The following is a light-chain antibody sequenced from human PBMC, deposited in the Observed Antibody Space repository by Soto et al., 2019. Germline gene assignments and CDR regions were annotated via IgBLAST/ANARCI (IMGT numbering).Light chain of an antibody. CDR2: VAS. V-gene: IGKV3-11*01. Sequence: EIVLTQSPATLSLSPGERATLSCRASQSISRYLAWYQQKPGQGPRLLIYVASNRATGIPARFSGSGSGTDFTLTISSLEPEDFAVYYCQQRNSWPITFGQGTRLEIK. CDR1: QSISRY. CDR3: QQRNSWPIT. J-gene: IGKJ5*01.